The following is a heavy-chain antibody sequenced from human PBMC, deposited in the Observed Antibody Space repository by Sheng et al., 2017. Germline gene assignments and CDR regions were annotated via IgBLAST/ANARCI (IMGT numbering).Heavy chain of an antibody. V-gene: IGHV3-23*01. J-gene: IGHJ5*02. D-gene: IGHD2-2*01. CDR2: ISGSGDST. Sequence: EVQLLESGGGLLQPGGSLRLSCAASGFTFSNYAMSWVRQAPGKGLEWVSVISGSGDSTYYADSVKGRFTISRDNSNNTLYLQMNTLRDEDTAVYYCTKGRSGIVPAAINTWGQGTLGHRLL. CDR3: TKGRSGIVPAAINT. CDR1: GFTFSNYA.